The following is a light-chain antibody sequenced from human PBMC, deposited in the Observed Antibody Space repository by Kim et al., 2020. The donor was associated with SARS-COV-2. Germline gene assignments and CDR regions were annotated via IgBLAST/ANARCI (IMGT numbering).Light chain of an antibody. V-gene: IGLV3-19*01. CDR1: SLRNYY. CDR2: GKN. Sequence: SSELTQDPAVSVALGQTVMITCQGDSLRNYYASWYQQKPGQAPVLVIYGKNNRPSGIPDRFSGSSSGNTASMTITGAQAEDEADYYCNSRDSSGNHLGVFGTGTKVTVL. CDR3: NSRDSSGNHLGV. J-gene: IGLJ1*01.